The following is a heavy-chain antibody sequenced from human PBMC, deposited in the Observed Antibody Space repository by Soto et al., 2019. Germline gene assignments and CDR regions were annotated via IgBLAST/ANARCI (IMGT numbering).Heavy chain of an antibody. J-gene: IGHJ6*03. V-gene: IGHV4-34*01. CDR3: AREMPYADGMRAGWDS. CDR2: INHSGST. Sequence: SETLSLPCAVYGGSFSGYYWSWIRQPPGKGLEWIGEINHSGSTNYNPSLKSRVTISVDTSKNQFSLKLSSVTAADTAVYYCAREMPYADGMRAGWDSWGNGIRVTV. CDR1: GGSFSGYY. D-gene: IGHD3-16*01.